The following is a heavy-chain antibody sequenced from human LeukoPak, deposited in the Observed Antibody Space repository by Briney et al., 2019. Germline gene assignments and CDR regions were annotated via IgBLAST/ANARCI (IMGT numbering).Heavy chain of an antibody. J-gene: IGHJ4*02. CDR1: GYTFIVYY. V-gene: IGHV1-2*02. Sequence: ASVTVSCKASGYTFIVYYLHWVRQAPGQGLEWMGWTKPNSGDTNHTQNFQGRVTMTRDTSISTAYMELSRLRSDDTAVYYCATPARRGSGWYLDYWGQGTLVTVSS. CDR3: ATPARRGSGWYLDY. CDR2: TKPNSGDT. D-gene: IGHD6-19*01.